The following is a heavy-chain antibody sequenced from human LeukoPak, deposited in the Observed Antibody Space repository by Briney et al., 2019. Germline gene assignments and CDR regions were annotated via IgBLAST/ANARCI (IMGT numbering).Heavy chain of an antibody. CDR2: IYYSGST. J-gene: IGHJ4*02. Sequence: SETLSLTCAVYGGSFSGYYWSWIRQPPGKGLEWIGYIYYSGSTNYNPSLKSRVTISVDTSKNQFSLKLSSVTAADTAVYYCARDRVVDGFDYWGQGTLVTVSS. V-gene: IGHV4-59*01. CDR1: GGSFSGYY. CDR3: ARDRVVDGFDY. D-gene: IGHD2-15*01.